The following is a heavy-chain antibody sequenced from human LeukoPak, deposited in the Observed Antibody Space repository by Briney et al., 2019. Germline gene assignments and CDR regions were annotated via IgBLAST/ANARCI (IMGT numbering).Heavy chain of an antibody. CDR2: ISYDGSNK. Sequence: GGSLRLSCAASGFTFSSYAMHWVRPAPGKGLEWVAVISYDGSNKYYAHSVKGRFTISRDNSKNTLYLQMNSLRAEDTAVYYCARGKVTTLGAFDIWGQGTMVTVSS. J-gene: IGHJ3*02. V-gene: IGHV3-30-3*01. CDR1: GFTFSSYA. CDR3: ARGKVTTLGAFDI. D-gene: IGHD4-17*01.